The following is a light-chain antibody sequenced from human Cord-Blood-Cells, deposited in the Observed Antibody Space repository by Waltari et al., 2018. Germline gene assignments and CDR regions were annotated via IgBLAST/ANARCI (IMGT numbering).Light chain of an antibody. CDR3: QQSYSTPYT. Sequence: DIQMTQSASSLSAAVGGSVTITCRASQSININFNWYQQKPGEAPKLLIYAASSLQSGVPSRFSGSGSGTDFTLTISSLQPEDFATYYCQQSYSTPYTFGQGTKLEIK. CDR1: QSININ. V-gene: IGKV1-39*01. J-gene: IGKJ2*01. CDR2: AAS.